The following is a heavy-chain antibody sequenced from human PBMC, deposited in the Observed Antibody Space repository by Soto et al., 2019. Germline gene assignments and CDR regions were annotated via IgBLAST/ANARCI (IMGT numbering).Heavy chain of an antibody. J-gene: IGHJ4*02. D-gene: IGHD1-26*01. V-gene: IGHV3-23*04. CDR3: AKGPTWGS. CDR2: SSGRDGKT. Sequence: EVQLVESGGDVVQPGGSLRLSCAASGFTFINSAMNWVRQAPGKGLEWVSVSSGRDGKTYYSDSVRGRFTISRDNSKSTLYLQMNGLRVVDTAVYYCAKGPTWGSWGQGTLVTVSS. CDR1: GFTFINSA.